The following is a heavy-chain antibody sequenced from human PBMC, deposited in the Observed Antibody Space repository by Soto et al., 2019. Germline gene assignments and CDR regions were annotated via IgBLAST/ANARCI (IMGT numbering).Heavy chain of an antibody. D-gene: IGHD3-22*01. Sequence: GGSLRLSCTPSGFIFSDYSMNWGRQAPGKGLEWISYITTTSSTMYYADSVKGRFTISRDNAKNSLYLQMNSLRDEDTAVYYCARDSSGRQYYGMDVWGQGTTVTVSS. V-gene: IGHV3-48*02. CDR2: ITTTSSTM. CDR1: GFIFSDYS. CDR3: ARDSSGRQYYGMDV. J-gene: IGHJ6*02.